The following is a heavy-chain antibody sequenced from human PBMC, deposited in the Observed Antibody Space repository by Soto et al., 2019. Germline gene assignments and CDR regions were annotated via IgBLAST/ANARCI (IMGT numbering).Heavy chain of an antibody. J-gene: IGHJ4*02. CDR2: IYYSGST. D-gene: IGHD3-22*01. CDR3: ARGFDYYDSSGYPRI. V-gene: IGHV4-59*01. Sequence: LSLTCTVSGGSISSYYWSWIRQPPGKGLEWIGYIYYSGSTNYNPSLKSRVTISVDTSKNQFSLKLSSVTAADTAVYYCARGFDYYDSSGYPRIWGQGTLVTVSS. CDR1: GGSISSYY.